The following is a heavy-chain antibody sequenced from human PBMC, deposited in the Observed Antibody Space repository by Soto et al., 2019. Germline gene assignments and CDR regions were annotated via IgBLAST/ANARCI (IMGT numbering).Heavy chain of an antibody. CDR3: ARAPTSITIFGVVISPVDI. Sequence: QVQLVQSGAEVKKPGASVKVSCKASGYTFTSYGISWVRQAPGQGLEWMGWISAYNGNTNYAQKLQGRVTMTTDTSTSTAYMELRSLRSDDTAVYYCARAPTSITIFGVVISPVDIWGQGTMVTVSS. V-gene: IGHV1-18*01. CDR2: ISAYNGNT. J-gene: IGHJ3*02. D-gene: IGHD3-3*01. CDR1: GYTFTSYG.